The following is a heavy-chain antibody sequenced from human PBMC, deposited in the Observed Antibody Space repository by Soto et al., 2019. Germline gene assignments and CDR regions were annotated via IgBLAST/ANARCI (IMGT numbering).Heavy chain of an antibody. CDR2: XXXXXGTA. Sequence: QVQLVQSGAEVKKPGSSVKVSCKASGGTFSSYAISWXXXAXGQGLXWXXXXXXXXGTANYAQKFQGRVTITADKSTSTAYMELSSLRSEDTAVYYCARDKNVRGYCSGGSCYGENWFDPWGQGTLVTVSS. CDR1: GGTFSSYA. V-gene: IGHV1-69*06. CDR3: ARDKNVRGYCSGGSCYGENWFDP. D-gene: IGHD2-15*01. J-gene: IGHJ5*02.